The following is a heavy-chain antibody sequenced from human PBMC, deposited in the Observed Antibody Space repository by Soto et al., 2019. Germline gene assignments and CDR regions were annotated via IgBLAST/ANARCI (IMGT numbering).Heavy chain of an antibody. D-gene: IGHD3-22*01. V-gene: IGHV3-30*18. CDR2: ISYDESNK. CDR1: GFTFSSYG. CDR3: TKGVVVITSYFQH. Sequence: QVQLVESGGGVVQPGRSLRLSCAASGFTFSSYGMHWVRQAPGKGLEWVAVISYDESNKYYADSVKGRFTISRDNSKNPRYLQMNSLRAEDTAVYYCTKGVVVITSYFQHGGQGTLVTVSS. J-gene: IGHJ1*01.